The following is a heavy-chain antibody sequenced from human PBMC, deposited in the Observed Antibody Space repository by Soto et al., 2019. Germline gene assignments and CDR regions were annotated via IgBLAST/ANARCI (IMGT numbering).Heavy chain of an antibody. V-gene: IGHV3-15*01. J-gene: IGHJ4*02. Sequence: VGSLRLSCAASGFTFSNAWMSWVRQAPGKGLEWVGRIKSKTDGGTTDYAAPVKGRFTISRDDSKNTLYLQMNSLRAEDTAVYYCAKDGESLDYWGQGTLVTVSS. CDR1: GFTFSNAW. CDR2: IKSKTDGGTT. D-gene: IGHD3-10*01. CDR3: AKDGESLDY.